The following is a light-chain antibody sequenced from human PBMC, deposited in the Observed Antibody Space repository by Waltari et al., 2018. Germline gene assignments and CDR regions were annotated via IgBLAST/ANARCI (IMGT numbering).Light chain of an antibody. CDR2: DAS. V-gene: IGKV3D-15*01. CDR3: QQYNNWPPLT. CDR1: QSISRH. Sequence: VMTQSPATLFVSPGEGATLSCRASQSISRHVAWYHQKSGQAPRLLIFDASARATGIPARFSGSGSWTEFTLTISSLQSEDVGVYYCQQYNNWPPLTFGGGTK. J-gene: IGKJ4*01.